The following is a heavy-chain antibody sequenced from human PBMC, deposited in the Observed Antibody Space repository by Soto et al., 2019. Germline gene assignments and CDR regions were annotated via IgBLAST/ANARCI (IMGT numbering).Heavy chain of an antibody. J-gene: IGHJ6*02. D-gene: IGHD6-19*01. CDR1: GFTFSSYG. Sequence: HPGGSLRLSCAASGFTFSSYGMHWVRQAPGKGLEWVAVIWYDGSNKYYADSVKGRFTISRDNSKNTLYLQMNSLRAEDTAVYYCARAVAGLGFRYYYYGMDVWGQGTTVTVSS. V-gene: IGHV3-33*01. CDR2: IWYDGSNK. CDR3: ARAVAGLGFRYYYYGMDV.